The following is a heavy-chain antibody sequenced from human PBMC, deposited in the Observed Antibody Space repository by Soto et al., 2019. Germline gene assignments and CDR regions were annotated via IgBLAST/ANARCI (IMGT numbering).Heavy chain of an antibody. J-gene: IGHJ5*02. CDR2: IYWDDDK. CDR3: AHRHSSDYGDYRGHYNWFDP. D-gene: IGHD4-17*01. Sequence: SGPTLVNPTQTLTLTCTFSGFSLSTSGVGVGWIRQPPGKALEWLALIYWDDDKRYSPSLKSRLTITKDTSKNQVVLTMTNMDPVDTATYYCAHRHSSDYGDYRGHYNWFDPWGQGTLVTVSS. V-gene: IGHV2-5*02. CDR1: GFSLSTSGVG.